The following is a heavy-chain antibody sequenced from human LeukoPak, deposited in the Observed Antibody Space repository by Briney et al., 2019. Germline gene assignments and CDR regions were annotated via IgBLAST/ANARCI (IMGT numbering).Heavy chain of an antibody. J-gene: IGHJ4*02. CDR2: INHSRST. CDR3: AREAGATTTYYFDY. D-gene: IGHD1-26*01. Sequence: SETLSLTCAVYGGSFSGYYWSWIRQPPGKGLECIGKINHSRSTNYNPSLKSRVTISVDTSKNQFSLKLSSVTAADTAVYYCAREAGATTTYYFDYWGQETLVTVSS. V-gene: IGHV4-34*01. CDR1: GGSFSGYY.